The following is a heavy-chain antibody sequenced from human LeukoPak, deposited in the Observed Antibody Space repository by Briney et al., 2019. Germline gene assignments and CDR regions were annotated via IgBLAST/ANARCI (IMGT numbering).Heavy chain of an antibody. J-gene: IGHJ3*02. CDR1: GYTFTGYY. D-gene: IGHD1-26*01. Sequence: ASVKVSCKASGYTFTGYYMHWVRQAPGQGLEWMGIINPSGGSTSYAQKFQGRVTMTRDTSTSTVYMALSSLRSEDTAVYYCARVRVGAIAFDIWGQGTMVTVSS. V-gene: IGHV1-46*01. CDR3: ARVRVGAIAFDI. CDR2: INPSGGST.